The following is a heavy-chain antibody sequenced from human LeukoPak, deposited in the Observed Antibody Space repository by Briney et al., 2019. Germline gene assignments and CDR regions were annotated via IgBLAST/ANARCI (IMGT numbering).Heavy chain of an antibody. D-gene: IGHD6-13*01. CDR2: INPNSGGT. CDR1: GYTXTGYY. Sequence: GASVKVSCKASGYTXTGYYIHGVRQAPGQGLEWMGWINPNSGGTNYAQKFQGRVTMTRDTSISTAYMELSRLRSDDTAVYYCARTGYSSSWHYWGQGTLVTVSS. CDR3: ARTGYSSSWHY. V-gene: IGHV1-2*02. J-gene: IGHJ4*02.